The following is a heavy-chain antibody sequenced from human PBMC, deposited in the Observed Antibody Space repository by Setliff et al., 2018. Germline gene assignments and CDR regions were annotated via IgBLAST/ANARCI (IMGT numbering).Heavy chain of an antibody. D-gene: IGHD2-8*01. CDR3: VKGTNVVMVYTGFDH. CDR2: INHRGST. Sequence: SETLSLTCNVSGGSISSRTYYWSWIRQPPGKGLEWIGEINHRGSTNYNPSLKSRATISIDTSKDQFSLKLISMRAADTAVYYCVKGTNVVMVYTGFDHWGQGTLVTVSS. J-gene: IGHJ4*01. CDR1: GGSISSRTYY. V-gene: IGHV4-39*07.